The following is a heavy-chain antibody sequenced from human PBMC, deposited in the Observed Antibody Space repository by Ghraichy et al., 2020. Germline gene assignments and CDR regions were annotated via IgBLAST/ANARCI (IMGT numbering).Heavy chain of an antibody. CDR3: ARENIPYCGGDCYESGGFDY. J-gene: IGHJ4*02. CDR2: IKQDGSEK. V-gene: IGHV3-7*01. Sequence: GGSLRLSCAASGFTFSSYWMSWVRQAPGKGLEWVANIKQDGSEKYYVDSVKGRFTISRDNAKNSLYLQMNSLRAEDTAVYYCARENIPYCGGDCYESGGFDYWGQGTLVTVSS. CDR1: GFTFSSYW. D-gene: IGHD2-21*02.